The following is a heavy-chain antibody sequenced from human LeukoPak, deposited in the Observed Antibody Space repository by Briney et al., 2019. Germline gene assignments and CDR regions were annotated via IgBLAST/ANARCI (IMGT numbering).Heavy chain of an antibody. Sequence: SVTLSCKASGGTFSSYAISWVRQAPGQGLEWMGGIIPIFGTANYAQKFQGRVTITADESTSTAYMELSSPRSEDTAVYYCARGSGYCSGGSCYSIFYFDYWGQGTLGT. CDR3: ARGSGYCSGGSCYSIFYFDY. J-gene: IGHJ4*02. D-gene: IGHD2-15*01. V-gene: IGHV1-69*13. CDR1: GGTFSSYA. CDR2: IIPIFGTA.